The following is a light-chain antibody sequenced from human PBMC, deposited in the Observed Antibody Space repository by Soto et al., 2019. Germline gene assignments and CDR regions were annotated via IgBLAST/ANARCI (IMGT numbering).Light chain of an antibody. CDR2: DAS. CDR3: QQYDNLPIN. J-gene: IGKJ5*01. Sequence: DIQMTQSPSTLSSSLGDRVTITCRASQSISSWLAWYQQKPGKAPKLLIYDASNLETGVPSRFSGSGSGTDFTFTISSLQPEDIATYYCQQYDNLPINFGQGKRREIK. CDR1: QSISSW. V-gene: IGKV1-33*01.